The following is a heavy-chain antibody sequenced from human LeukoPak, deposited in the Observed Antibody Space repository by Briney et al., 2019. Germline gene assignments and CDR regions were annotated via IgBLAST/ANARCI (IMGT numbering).Heavy chain of an antibody. Sequence: ASVKVSCKASGYTFTGYHMHWVRQAPGQGLEWMGRINPNSGDTNYAQKFQGRVTMTRDTSISTAYMELSRLRSDDTAVYYCARDPYSSSWYSNPNFDYWGQGTLVTVSS. CDR2: INPNSGDT. CDR1: GYTFTGYH. J-gene: IGHJ4*02. V-gene: IGHV1-2*06. D-gene: IGHD6-13*01. CDR3: ARDPYSSSWYSNPNFDY.